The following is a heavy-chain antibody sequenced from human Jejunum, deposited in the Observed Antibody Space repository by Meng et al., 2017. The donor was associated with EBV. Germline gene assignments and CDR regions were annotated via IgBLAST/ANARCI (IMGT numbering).Heavy chain of an antibody. CDR3: TRAGYYRFDY. V-gene: IGHV3-74*01. CDR1: GFTPSDHW. D-gene: IGHD1-26*01. J-gene: IGHJ4*02. CDR2: INPDGRTI. Sequence: GGAGGGLVSTGVSRRLYCAASGFTPSDHWIHWVRQAPGEGLIWVSRINPDGRTINYGDSVKGRFTISRDNAKNTVYLQMNSLRAEDTAVYYCTRAGYYRFDYWGQGALVTVSS.